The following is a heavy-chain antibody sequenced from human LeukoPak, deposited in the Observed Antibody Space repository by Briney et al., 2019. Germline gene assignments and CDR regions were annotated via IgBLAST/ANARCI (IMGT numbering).Heavy chain of an antibody. CDR1: GYTFTGYY. J-gene: IGHJ4*02. CDR3: ARDPSGSPSADYFDY. V-gene: IGHV1-2*02. D-gene: IGHD1-26*01. CDR2: INPNSGGT. Sequence: ASVKVSCKASGYTFTGYYMHWVRQAPGQGLEWMGWINPNSGGTNYAQKFQGRVTMTRDTSTSTAYMELRSLRSDDTAVYYCARDPSGSPSADYFDYWGQGTLVTVSS.